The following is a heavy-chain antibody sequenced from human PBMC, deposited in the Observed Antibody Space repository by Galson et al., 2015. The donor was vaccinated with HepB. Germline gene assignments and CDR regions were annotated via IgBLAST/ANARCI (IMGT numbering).Heavy chain of an antibody. J-gene: IGHJ5*02. CDR1: GFTFSGYE. D-gene: IGHD4-17*01. CDR3: ARGGRSDL. V-gene: IGHV3-48*03. CDR2: ISGSGDTM. Sequence: SLRLSCAGSGFTFSGYEMNWVRQTPTKGLEWVSYISGSGDTMYYADSVKGRFSISRDNAKDSLFLQMNSLRDEDTALYYCARGGRSDLWGQGTLVTVSS.